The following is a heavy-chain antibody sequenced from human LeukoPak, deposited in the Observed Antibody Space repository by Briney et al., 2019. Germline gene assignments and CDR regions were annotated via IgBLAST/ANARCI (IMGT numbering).Heavy chain of an antibody. Sequence: SETLSLTCTVSGGSISSGGYYWSWIRQHPGKGLEWIGYIYYSGSTYYNPSLKSRVTISVDTSKNQFSLKLSSVTAADTAVYYCARESRITMVRGVIARFDPWGQGTLVTVSS. CDR2: IYYSGST. CDR3: ARESRITMVRGVIARFDP. V-gene: IGHV4-31*03. CDR1: GGSISSGGYY. D-gene: IGHD3-10*01. J-gene: IGHJ5*02.